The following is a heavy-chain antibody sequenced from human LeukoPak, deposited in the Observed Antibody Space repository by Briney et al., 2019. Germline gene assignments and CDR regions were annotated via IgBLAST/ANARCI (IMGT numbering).Heavy chain of an antibody. D-gene: IGHD5-18*01. Sequence: SQTLSLTCTVSGGSISSGSYYWSWIRQPAGKGLEWIGRIYTSGSTNYNPSLKSRVTISVDTSKNQFSLKLSSVTAADTAVYYCASSGYSYGYYFDYWGQGTLSPSPQ. V-gene: IGHV4-61*02. CDR3: ASSGYSYGYYFDY. CDR2: IYTSGST. J-gene: IGHJ4*02. CDR1: GGSISSGSYY.